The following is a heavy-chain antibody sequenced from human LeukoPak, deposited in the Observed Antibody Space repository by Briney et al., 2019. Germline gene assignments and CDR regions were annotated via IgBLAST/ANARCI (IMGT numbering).Heavy chain of an antibody. CDR3: AREYSSSSLSDY. D-gene: IGHD6-6*01. CDR2: ISAYNGNT. V-gene: IGHV1-18*01. CDR1: GYTFTSYG. Sequence: ASVKVSCKASGYTFTSYGISWVRQAPGQGLEWMGWISAYNGNTNYAQKLQGRVTMTTDTSTSTAYMELSSLRSEDTAVYYCAREYSSSSLSDYWGQGTLVTVSS. J-gene: IGHJ4*02.